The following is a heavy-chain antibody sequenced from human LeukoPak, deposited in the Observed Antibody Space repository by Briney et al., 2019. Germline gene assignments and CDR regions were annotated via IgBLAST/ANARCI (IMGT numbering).Heavy chain of an antibody. D-gene: IGHD3-3*01. CDR2: IYYSGIP. CDR3: ARKKRITIFGMVITPFDP. V-gene: IGHV4-39*01. J-gene: IGHJ5*02. CDR1: GGSISNSDSY. Sequence: SETLSLTCTVSGGSISNSDSYWGWTRQPPGKGLEWIGSIYYSGIPYYNPSLKSRITISVDTSKNQFSLKLGSVTAADTAVYYCARKKRITIFGMVITPFDPWGQGTLVTVSS.